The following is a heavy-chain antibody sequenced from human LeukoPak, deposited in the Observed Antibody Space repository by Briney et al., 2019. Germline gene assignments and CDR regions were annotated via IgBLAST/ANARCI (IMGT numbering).Heavy chain of an antibody. V-gene: IGHV3-11*04. Sequence: GGSLRLSCAASGFRFDSFYMGWIRQVPGKGLDYIAFISASGAVPYYAESVKGRFTISRDNAKNSVSLQMNSLSADDTAVYYCARSLIVASEDYWGQGTLITVSS. CDR3: ARSLIVASEDY. D-gene: IGHD3-22*01. CDR1: GFRFDSFY. CDR2: ISASGAVP. J-gene: IGHJ4*02.